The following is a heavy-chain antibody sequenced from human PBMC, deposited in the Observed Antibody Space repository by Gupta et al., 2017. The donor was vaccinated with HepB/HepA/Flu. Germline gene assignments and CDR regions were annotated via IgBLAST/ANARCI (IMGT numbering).Heavy chain of an antibody. D-gene: IGHD6-19*01. CDR3: AEGLTVLDY. CDR2: LSASTGEA. CDR1: GFTFSNYR. V-gene: IGHV3-23*01. J-gene: IGHJ4*02. Sequence: EVQLLASGGGLVQPGGSLRLSCAASGFTFSNYRMTWVRQAPGKGLEWVSGLSASTGEAVYADSVKGRFSISRDNSKNILYLQMDSRGADDTAVEYGAEGLTVLDYWGQGTLVSVSS.